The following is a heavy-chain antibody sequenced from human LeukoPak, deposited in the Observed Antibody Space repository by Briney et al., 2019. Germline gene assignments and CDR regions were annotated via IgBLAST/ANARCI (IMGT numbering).Heavy chain of an antibody. CDR3: ARGLLESSGWPLYYYYYMDV. CDR1: GGSISSGSFY. V-gene: IGHV4-39*07. J-gene: IGHJ6*03. Sequence: SETLSLTCTVSGGSISSGSFYWGWIRQPPGKGLEWIGSISYSGSTYYNPSLKSRVTISVDTSKNQFSLKLSSVTAADTAVYYCARGLLESSGWPLYYYYYMDVWGKGTTVTVSS. CDR2: ISYSGST. D-gene: IGHD6-19*01.